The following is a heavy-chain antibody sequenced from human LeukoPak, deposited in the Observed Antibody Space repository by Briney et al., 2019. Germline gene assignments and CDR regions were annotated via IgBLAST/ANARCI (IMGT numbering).Heavy chain of an antibody. CDR2: IYYSGST. CDR1: GGSISSGDYY. D-gene: IGHD3-22*01. V-gene: IGHV4-30-4*01. CDR3: ARAMGTYYYDSSGYLAS. J-gene: IGHJ3*01. Sequence: SETLSLTCTVSGGSISSGDYYWSWIRQPPGTGLEWIGYIYYSGSTYYNPSLKSRVTISEDTSKNQFSLKLSSVTAADTAVYYCARAMGTYYYDSSGYLASWGQGTMVTVPS.